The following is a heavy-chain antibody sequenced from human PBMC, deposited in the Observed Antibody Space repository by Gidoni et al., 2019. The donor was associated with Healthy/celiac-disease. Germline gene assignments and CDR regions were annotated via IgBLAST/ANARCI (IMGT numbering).Heavy chain of an antibody. CDR1: GYTLTELS. CDR2: FDPEDGET. V-gene: IGHV1-24*01. J-gene: IGHJ3*02. CDR3: ATDTPTVDIVVVPAAIRSNAFDI. D-gene: IGHD2-2*02. Sequence: PRSSVKVSCKVSGYTLTELSMHWVRQAPGKGLEWMGGFDPEDGETIYAQKFQGRVTMTEDTSTDTAYMELSSLRSEDTAVYYCATDTPTVDIVVVPAAIRSNAFDIWGQGTMVTVSS.